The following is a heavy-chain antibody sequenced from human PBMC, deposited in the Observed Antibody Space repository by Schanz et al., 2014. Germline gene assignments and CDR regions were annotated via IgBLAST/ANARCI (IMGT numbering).Heavy chain of an antibody. CDR1: GFTFSSYS. V-gene: IGHV3-48*01. Sequence: EVQLVESGGGLVQPGGSLRLSCTASGFTFSSYSMNWVRQAPGQGLEWVSYVSRSTPDIYYADSVKGRFTMSRDNAKNSLVLQMNSLRPEDTAVYYCARDGYSVVVISPTESLDIWGQGTMVTV. D-gene: IGHD2-21*01. J-gene: IGHJ3*02. CDR3: ARDGYSVVVISPTESLDI. CDR2: VSRSTPDI.